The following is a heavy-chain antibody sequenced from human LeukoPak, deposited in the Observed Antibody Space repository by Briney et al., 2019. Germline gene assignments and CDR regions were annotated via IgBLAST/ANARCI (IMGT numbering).Heavy chain of an antibody. Sequence: SETLSLTCTVSDGSISSSSYYWGWIRQPPGKGLEWIGNIYYTGSTYYNPSLKSRVTISVDTSKNQFYLKLSSVTAADTAVYYCARDTAIVVVPAAMRRTHWFDPWGQGTLVTVSS. V-gene: IGHV4-39*02. CDR3: ARDTAIVVVPAAMRRTHWFDP. J-gene: IGHJ5*02. D-gene: IGHD2-2*01. CDR1: DGSISSSSYY. CDR2: IYYTGST.